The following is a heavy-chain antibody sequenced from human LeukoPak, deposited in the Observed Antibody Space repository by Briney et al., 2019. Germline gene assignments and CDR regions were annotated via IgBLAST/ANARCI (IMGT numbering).Heavy chain of an antibody. CDR1: GFTFSSYA. Sequence: GGSLRLSCAASGFTFSSYAMSWLRQAPGKGLEWVSTISGSGDSTYYADSVKGRFTISRDNSKNTLFLQMNSLRAEDTAIYYCAKDDYSSSWYFDYWGQGTLVTVSS. CDR3: AKDDYSSSWYFDY. D-gene: IGHD6-13*01. CDR2: ISGSGDST. J-gene: IGHJ4*02. V-gene: IGHV3-23*01.